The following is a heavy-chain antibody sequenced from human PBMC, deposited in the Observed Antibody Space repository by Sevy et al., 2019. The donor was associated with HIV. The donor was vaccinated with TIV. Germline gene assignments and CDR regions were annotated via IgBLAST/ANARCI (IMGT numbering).Heavy chain of an antibody. Sequence: GGSLRLSCAASGFTFSNAWMSWVRQAPGKGLEWVGRIKSKTDGGTTDYAAPVKGRFTISREDSKNTLYLQMNSLKTEDTAVYYCTTDQVVPAAIGGLYYYYGMDVWGQGTTVTVSS. CDR1: GFTFSNAW. D-gene: IGHD2-2*02. CDR3: TTDQVVPAAIGGLYYYYGMDV. J-gene: IGHJ6*02. CDR2: IKSKTDGGTT. V-gene: IGHV3-15*01.